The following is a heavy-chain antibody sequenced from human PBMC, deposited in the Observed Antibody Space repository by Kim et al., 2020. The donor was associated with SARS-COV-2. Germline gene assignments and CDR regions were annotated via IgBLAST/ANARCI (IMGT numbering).Heavy chain of an antibody. CDR3: AKDIVATIREFAFDY. Sequence: GRSLRLSCAASGFTFSSYGMHWFRQAPGKGLEWVAVISYDGSNKYYADSVKGRFTISRDNSKNTLYLQMNSLRAEDTAVYYCAKDIVATIREFAFDYWG. J-gene: IGHJ4*01. CDR1: GFTFSSYG. CDR2: ISYDGSNK. D-gene: IGHD5-12*01. V-gene: IGHV3-30*18.